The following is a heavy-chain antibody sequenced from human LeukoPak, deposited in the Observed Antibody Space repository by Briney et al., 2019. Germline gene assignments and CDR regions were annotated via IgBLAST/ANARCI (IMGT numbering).Heavy chain of an antibody. J-gene: IGHJ4*02. V-gene: IGHV4-34*01. CDR3: ASLVAVTASRGYFEY. Sequence: PSETLSLTCAVYGGSFSGYYWSWIRQPPGKGLEWIGSIDHSGSTSYNPSLKSRLTISVDTSKNQFSLKLSSVTAADTAVYYCASLVAVTASRGYFEYWGQGTLVTVSS. CDR1: GGSFSGYY. D-gene: IGHD6-19*01. CDR2: IDHSGST.